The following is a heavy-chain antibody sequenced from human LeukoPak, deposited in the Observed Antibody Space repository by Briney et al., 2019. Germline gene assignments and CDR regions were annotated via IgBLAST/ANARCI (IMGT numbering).Heavy chain of an antibody. CDR2: IYYSGST. Sequence: SETLSLTCTVSGGSISSGGYYWSWIRQHPGKGLEWIGYIYYSGSTYYNPSLKSRVTISVDTSKNQFSLTLTSVTAADTAVYYCARDPHYYGSGGYKAAWGQGTLVTVSS. CDR3: ARDPHYYGSGGYKAA. V-gene: IGHV4-31*03. J-gene: IGHJ5*02. D-gene: IGHD3-10*01. CDR1: GGSISSGGYY.